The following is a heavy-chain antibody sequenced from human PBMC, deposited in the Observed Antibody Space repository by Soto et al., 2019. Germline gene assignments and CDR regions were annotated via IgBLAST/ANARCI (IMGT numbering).Heavy chain of an antibody. CDR3: AKDTYYYDSSGSPHYFDY. D-gene: IGHD3-22*01. Sequence: LSCAASGFTFSSYAMSWVRQAPGKGLEWVSAISGSGGSTYYADSVKGRFTISRDNSKNTLYLQMNSLRAEDTAVYYCAKDTYYYDSSGSPHYFDYWGQGTLVTVSS. V-gene: IGHV3-23*01. CDR1: GFTFSSYA. J-gene: IGHJ4*02. CDR2: ISGSGGST.